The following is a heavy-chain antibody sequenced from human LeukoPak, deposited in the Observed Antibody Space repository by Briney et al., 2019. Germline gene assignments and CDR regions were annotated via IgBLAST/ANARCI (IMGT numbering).Heavy chain of an antibody. J-gene: IGHJ4*02. CDR3: AKALRGGSSAYYFDY. CDR1: GSTFSSYA. Sequence: GGSLRLSCAASGSTFSSYAMSWVRQAPGKGLEWVSAISGSGGSTYYADSVKGRFTISRDNSKNTLYLQMNSLRAEDTAVYYCAKALRGGSSAYYFDYWGQGTLVTVSS. D-gene: IGHD6-6*01. CDR2: ISGSGGST. V-gene: IGHV3-23*01.